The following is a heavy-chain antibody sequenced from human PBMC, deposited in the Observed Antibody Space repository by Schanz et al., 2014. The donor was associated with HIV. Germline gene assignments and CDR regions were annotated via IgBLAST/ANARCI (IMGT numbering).Heavy chain of an antibody. CDR3: ARDLGGDFWSAQGGFDP. J-gene: IGHJ5*02. D-gene: IGHD3-3*01. Sequence: QVQLVQSGAEVKKPGSSVKVSCKASGGTFSSSAISWVRQAPGQGLEWMGIINPSGGRTNYAQKFQGRVSMTTDTSTSTVYMELRSLRSEDTAVYYCARDLGGDFWSAQGGFDPWGQGTLVTVSS. CDR1: GGTFSSSA. CDR2: INPSGGRT. V-gene: IGHV1-69*09.